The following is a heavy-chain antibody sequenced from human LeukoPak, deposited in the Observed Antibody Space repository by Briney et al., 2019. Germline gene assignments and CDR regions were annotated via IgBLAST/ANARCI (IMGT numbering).Heavy chain of an antibody. CDR1: GFTFSSYW. D-gene: IGHD2-15*01. CDR2: IKQDGSEK. CDR3: GRVSESLVNGGVSWSFDN. V-gene: IGHV3-7*03. Sequence: GGSLRLSCAASGFTFSSYWMSWVRRAPGKGLEWVANIKQDGSEKYYVDSVKGRFTISRDNAKNSLYLQMNSLRAEDTAVYYCGRVSESLVNGGVSWSFDNWGQGTLVTVSP. J-gene: IGHJ4*02.